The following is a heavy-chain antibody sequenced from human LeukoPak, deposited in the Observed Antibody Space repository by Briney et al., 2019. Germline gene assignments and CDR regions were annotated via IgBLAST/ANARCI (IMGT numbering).Heavy chain of an antibody. D-gene: IGHD4-23*01. CDR2: MKPNRGNT. CDR1: GYTFISYV. J-gene: IGHJ1*01. Sequence: GASVKVSCKASGYTFISYVINWVRQATGQGVEWMGWMKPNRGNTGYAQKFQGRVTMTRNTSISTAYMELSSLRSEDTAVYYCASGGKRYFQHWGQGTLVTVSS. CDR3: ASGGKRYFQH. V-gene: IGHV1-8*01.